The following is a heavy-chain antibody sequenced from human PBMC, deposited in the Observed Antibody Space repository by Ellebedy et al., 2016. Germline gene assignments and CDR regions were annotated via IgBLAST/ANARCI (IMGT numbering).Heavy chain of an antibody. Sequence: SETLSLXCTVSGGSISSGGYYWSWIRQHPGKGLEWIGYIYYSGSTYYNPSLKSRVTISVDTSKNQFSLKLSSVTAADTAVYYCARDLVVVPAEGRVGWFDPWGQGTLVTVSS. D-gene: IGHD2-2*01. CDR3: ARDLVVVPAEGRVGWFDP. V-gene: IGHV4-31*03. CDR2: IYYSGST. J-gene: IGHJ5*02. CDR1: GGSISSGGYY.